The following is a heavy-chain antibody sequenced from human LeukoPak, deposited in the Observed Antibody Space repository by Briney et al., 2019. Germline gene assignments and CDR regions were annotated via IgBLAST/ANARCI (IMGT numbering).Heavy chain of an antibody. CDR1: GGSISSYY. CDR3: ARHLYTAMAADY. CDR2: IYYSGST. V-gene: IGHV4-59*08. J-gene: IGHJ4*02. D-gene: IGHD5-18*01. Sequence: SETLSLTCTVSGGSISSYYWSWIRQPPGKGLEWIGYIYYSGSTNYNPSLKSRVTISIDTSKNQFSLKLSSVTAADTAVYYCARHLYTAMAADYWGQGTLVTVSS.